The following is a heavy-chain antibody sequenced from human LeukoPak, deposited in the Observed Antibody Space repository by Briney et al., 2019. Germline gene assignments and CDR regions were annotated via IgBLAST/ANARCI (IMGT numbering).Heavy chain of an antibody. V-gene: IGHV4-59*01. CDR3: ARITDFGTGPNKWFDP. J-gene: IGHJ5*02. CDR2: IYYSGST. CDR1: GGSISSYY. Sequence: SETLSLTCTVSGGSISSYYWSWIRQPPGKGLEWIGDIYYSGSTNYNPSLKSRVTISVDTSKNQFSLKLSSVTAADTAVYYCARITDFGTGPNKWFDPWCQGTLVIVSS. D-gene: IGHD3/OR15-3a*01.